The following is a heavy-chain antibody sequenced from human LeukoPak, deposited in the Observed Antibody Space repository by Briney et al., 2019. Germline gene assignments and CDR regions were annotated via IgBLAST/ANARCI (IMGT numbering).Heavy chain of an antibody. Sequence: ASVKVSCKASGYTFTSYYMHWVRQAPGQGLEWMGIINPSGGSTSYAQKFQGRVTMTRDMSTSTVYMELSSLRSEDTAVYYCARDGHYDSSGKYYYYYMDVWGKGTTVTVSS. CDR2: INPSGGST. J-gene: IGHJ6*03. V-gene: IGHV1-46*01. CDR3: ARDGHYDSSGKYYYYYMDV. D-gene: IGHD3-22*01. CDR1: GYTFTSYY.